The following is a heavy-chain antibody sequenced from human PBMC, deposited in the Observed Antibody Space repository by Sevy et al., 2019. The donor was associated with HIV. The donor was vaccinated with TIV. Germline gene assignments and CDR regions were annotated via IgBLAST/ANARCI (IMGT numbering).Heavy chain of an antibody. CDR1: GGSISNSAYY. Sequence: SETLSLTCTVSGGSISNSAYYWGWIRQPPGKGLEWIGNIYYIGNTYYKPSLKSRVTISVDTSTNHFSLKLTSVTAADTAVYYCARWTMGITMIQGEFDSWGQGTLVTVSS. J-gene: IGHJ5*01. CDR3: ARWTMGITMIQGEFDS. D-gene: IGHD3-10*01. CDR2: IYYIGNT. V-gene: IGHV4-39*02.